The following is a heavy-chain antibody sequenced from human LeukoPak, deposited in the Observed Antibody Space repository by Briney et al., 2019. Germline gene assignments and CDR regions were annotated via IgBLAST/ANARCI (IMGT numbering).Heavy chain of an antibody. V-gene: IGHV3-33*06. CDR3: AKVRNYYDSSRYFQH. CDR2: IWYDGSNK. CDR1: GFTFSRYG. D-gene: IGHD3-22*01. J-gene: IGHJ1*01. Sequence: GGSLRLSCAASGFTFSRYGMHWVRQAPGKGLEWVAVIWYDGSNKYYADSVKGRFTISRDNSKNTLYLQMNSLRAEDTAVYYCAKVRNYYDSSRYFQHWGQGTLVTVSS.